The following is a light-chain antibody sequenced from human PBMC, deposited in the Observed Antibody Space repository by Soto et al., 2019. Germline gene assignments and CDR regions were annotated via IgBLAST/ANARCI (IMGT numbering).Light chain of an antibody. V-gene: IGKV3-20*01. Sequence: EIVLTQSPCTLSLSPLERATLSCRASQSVSSNYLAWYQQKPGQAPRLLIYGASNRATGIPDRFSGSGSGTDFTLTISRLEPEDFAVYYCQQYGSSGTFGQGTKVDIK. CDR2: GAS. J-gene: IGKJ1*01. CDR3: QQYGSSGT. CDR1: QSVSSNY.